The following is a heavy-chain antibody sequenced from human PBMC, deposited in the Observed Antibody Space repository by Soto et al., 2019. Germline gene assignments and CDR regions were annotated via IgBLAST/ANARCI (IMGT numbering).Heavy chain of an antibody. V-gene: IGHV3-21*01. Sequence: DVQVVESGGGLVKPGGSLRLSGVASGFTSGFTFSSYTMNWVRQAPGKGLEWVSSISSSGNYIYYADSVKGRFTISRDNAKNSVYLQMNSLRAEDTAVFYCSNGHFDYWGQGALVTVSS. CDR1: GFTSGFTFSSYT. J-gene: IGHJ4*02. CDR3: SNGHFDY. CDR2: ISSSGNYI.